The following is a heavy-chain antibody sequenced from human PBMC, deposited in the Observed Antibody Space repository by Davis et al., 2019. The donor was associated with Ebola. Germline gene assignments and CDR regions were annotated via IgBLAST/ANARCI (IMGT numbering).Heavy chain of an antibody. CDR2: INADGSST. CDR3: VRDSGSSGYYIKYWFDP. CDR1: GFSFNSYW. D-gene: IGHD2-15*01. V-gene: IGHV3-74*01. Sequence: GESLKISYAASGFSFNSYWMHWVRQVPGKGLVWVSRINADGSSTNYADAVKGRFTISRDNAKNTLSLQMNSLRVDDTAVYYCVRDSGSSGYYIKYWFDPWGQGTPVTVSS. J-gene: IGHJ5*02.